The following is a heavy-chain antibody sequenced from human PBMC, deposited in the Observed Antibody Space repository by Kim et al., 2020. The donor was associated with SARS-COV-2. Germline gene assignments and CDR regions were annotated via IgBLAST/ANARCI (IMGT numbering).Heavy chain of an antibody. CDR2: ISYDGSNK. D-gene: IGHD3-10*01. CDR1: GFTFSAYA. CDR3: ARPWGDLWFGELHEPFDY. J-gene: IGHJ4*02. V-gene: IGHV3-30-3*01. Sequence: GGSLRLSCAASGFTFSAYAMHWVRQAPGKGLEWVAVISYDGSNKYYADSVKGRFTISRDNSKNTLYLQMNSLRTEDTAVYYCARPWGDLWFGELHEPFDYWGQGTLVTVSS.